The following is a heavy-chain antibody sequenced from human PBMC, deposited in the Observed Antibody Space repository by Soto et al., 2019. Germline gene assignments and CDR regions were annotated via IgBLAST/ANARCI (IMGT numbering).Heavy chain of an antibody. Sequence: SETLSLTCTVSGGSISSYYWSWIRQPPGKGLEWIGYIYYSGSTNYNPSLKSRVTISVDTSKNQFSLKLSSVTAADTAVYYCARAGYSSSWYTWFDPWGQGTLVTVSS. V-gene: IGHV4-59*01. CDR1: GGSISSYY. CDR3: ARAGYSSSWYTWFDP. D-gene: IGHD6-13*01. J-gene: IGHJ5*02. CDR2: IYYSGST.